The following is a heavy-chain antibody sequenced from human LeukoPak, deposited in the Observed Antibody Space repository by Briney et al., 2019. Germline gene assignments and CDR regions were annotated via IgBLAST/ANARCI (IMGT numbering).Heavy chain of an antibody. CDR3: AKDLFLGCRGGSCYPDY. Sequence: GGSLRLSCAASGFTFSSYGMHWVRQAPGKGLEWVAFIRYDGSNKYYADSVKGRFTISRDNSKNTLYLQMNSLRAEDTAVYYCAKDLFLGCRGGSCYPDYWGQGTLVTVSS. CDR2: IRYDGSNK. J-gene: IGHJ4*02. D-gene: IGHD2-15*01. CDR1: GFTFSSYG. V-gene: IGHV3-30*02.